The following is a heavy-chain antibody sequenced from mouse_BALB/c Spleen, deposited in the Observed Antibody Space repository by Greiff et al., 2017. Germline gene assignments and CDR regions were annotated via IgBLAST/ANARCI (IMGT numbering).Heavy chain of an antibody. CDR2: ISYDGSN. Sequence: EVKLQESGPGLVKPSQSLSLTCSVTGYSITSGYYWNWIRQFPGNKLEWMGYISYDGSNNYNPSLKNRISITRDTSKNQFFLKLNSVHTEDTATYYCARDDYDPAWFAYWGQGTLVTVSA. D-gene: IGHD2-4*01. CDR1: GYSITSGYY. CDR3: ARDDYDPAWFAY. J-gene: IGHJ3*01. V-gene: IGHV3-6*02.